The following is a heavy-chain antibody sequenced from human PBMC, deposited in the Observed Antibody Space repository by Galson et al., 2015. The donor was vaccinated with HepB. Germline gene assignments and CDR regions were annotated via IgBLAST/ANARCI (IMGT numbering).Heavy chain of an antibody. J-gene: IGHJ4*02. CDR2: IYWNDDK. CDR3: THRVVRGAPMSY. D-gene: IGHD4/OR15-4a*01. Sequence: PALVKPPQTLTLTCTFSGFSLPTSGVSVGWLRQPPGKALEWLALIYWNDDKRYSPSLMSRLAITKDTSKNQVVFTMSNMDPMDTATYYCTHRVVRGAPMSYWSQGTLVTVSS. CDR1: GFSLPTSGVS. V-gene: IGHV2-5*01.